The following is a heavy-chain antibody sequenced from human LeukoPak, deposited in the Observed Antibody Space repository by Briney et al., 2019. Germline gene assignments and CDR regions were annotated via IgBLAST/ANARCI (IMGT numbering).Heavy chain of an antibody. CDR1: GFTFSSYE. CDR2: INGNGGST. J-gene: IGHJ4*02. CDR3: ARGLNTAMAPFDY. V-gene: IGHV3-48*03. D-gene: IGHD5-18*01. Sequence: PGGSLRLSCAASGFTFSSYEMNWVRQAPGKGLEWVSDINGNGGSTYYADSVKGRFTISRDNAKNSLYLQMNSLRAEDTAVYYCARGLNTAMAPFDYWGQGTLVTVSS.